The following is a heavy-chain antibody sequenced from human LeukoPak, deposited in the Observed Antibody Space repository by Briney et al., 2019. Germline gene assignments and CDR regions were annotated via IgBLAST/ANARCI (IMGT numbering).Heavy chain of an antibody. J-gene: IGHJ4*02. Sequence: SETLSLTCTVSGGSISSSSYYWGWIRQPPGKGLEWIGSIYYSGSTYYSPSLKSRVTISVDTSKNQFSLKLSSVTAADTAVYYCARALRTPGYSSSWVLFDYWGQGTLVTVSS. CDR3: ARALRTPGYSSSWVLFDY. CDR1: GGSISSSSYY. V-gene: IGHV4-39*01. D-gene: IGHD6-13*01. CDR2: IYYSGST.